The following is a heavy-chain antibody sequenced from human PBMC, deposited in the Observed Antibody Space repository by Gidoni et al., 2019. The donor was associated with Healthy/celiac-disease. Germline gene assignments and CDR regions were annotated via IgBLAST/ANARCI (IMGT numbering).Heavy chain of an antibody. CDR3: ARPLKMGPDYDDAFDI. V-gene: IGHV3-30*01. D-gene: IGHD3-16*01. CDR1: GFHSTSYA. CDR2: ISYDGSNK. Sequence: QVQLVVSGGGVVQPGRSLRLSCTASGFHSTSYAMHWVRQAPGKGLEWVAVISYDGSNKYYADSVKGRFTISRDDSKNTLYLQMNSLRAEDTAVYYCARPLKMGPDYDDAFDIWGQGTMVTVSS. J-gene: IGHJ3*02.